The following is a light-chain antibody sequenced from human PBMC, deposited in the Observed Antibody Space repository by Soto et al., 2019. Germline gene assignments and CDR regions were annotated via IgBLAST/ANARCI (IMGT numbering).Light chain of an antibody. Sequence: DIVMTQSPLSLPVTPGEPASISCRSSQSLLHSNGYNYLDWYLQKPGQSPQLLIYLGSNRASGVPDRFSGSGSGTDFTLKISRVEAEDVGVYYVQPLQSWTFGQGTKV. CDR1: QSLLHSNGYNY. J-gene: IGKJ1*01. CDR2: LGS. V-gene: IGKV2-28*01. CDR3: VQPLQSWT.